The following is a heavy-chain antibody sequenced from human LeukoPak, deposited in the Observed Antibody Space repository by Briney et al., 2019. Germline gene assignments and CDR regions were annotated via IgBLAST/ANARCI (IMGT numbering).Heavy chain of an antibody. CDR2: MNPNSGNT. D-gene: IGHD6-19*01. J-gene: IGHJ4*02. CDR1: GYTFTIYD. V-gene: IGHV1-8*01. Sequence: ASVKVSCKASGYTFTIYDINWVRQATGQGLEWMGWMNPNSGNTGYAQKFQGRVTMTRNTSISTAYMELSSLRSEDTAVYYCARGGYSSGWRGFDYWGQGTLVTVSS. CDR3: ARGGYSSGWRGFDY.